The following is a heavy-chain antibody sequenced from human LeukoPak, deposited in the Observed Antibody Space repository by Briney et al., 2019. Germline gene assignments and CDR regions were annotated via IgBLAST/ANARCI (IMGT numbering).Heavy chain of an antibody. Sequence: SETLSLTCSVSGGFNTHYYWSWIRQPPGKGLEWIGYIYYSGSTNYNPSLKSRVTISVDTSKNQFSLKLSSVTAADTAVYYCARDGRGYSYGFDYWGQGTLVTVSS. CDR1: GGFNTHYY. CDR3: ARDGRGYSYGFDY. CDR2: IYYSGST. V-gene: IGHV4-59*01. D-gene: IGHD5-18*01. J-gene: IGHJ4*02.